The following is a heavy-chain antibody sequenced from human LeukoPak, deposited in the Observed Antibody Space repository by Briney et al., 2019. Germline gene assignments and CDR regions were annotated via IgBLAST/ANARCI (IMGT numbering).Heavy chain of an antibody. J-gene: IGHJ4*02. CDR2: INPGDSDT. D-gene: IGHD1-14*01. V-gene: IGHV5-51*01. Sequence: KPGESLKISCKGSGYSFTSYWIGWVRQMPGKGLEWMGIINPGDSDTRYSPSFLGQVTISADKSISTAYLQWSSLKASDTTMYYCARGGITRSAPFDYWGQGALVTVSS. CDR3: ARGGITRSAPFDY. CDR1: GYSFTSYW.